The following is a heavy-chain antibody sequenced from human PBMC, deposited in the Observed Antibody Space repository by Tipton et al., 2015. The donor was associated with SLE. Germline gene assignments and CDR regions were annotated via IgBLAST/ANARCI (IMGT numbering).Heavy chain of an antibody. CDR3: ARDMWVRAAVTSEADY. Sequence: TLSLTCAVSGGSMNSGGYSWNWIRQPPGKGLEWIGYVYHSGSAYYNPSLKSRVTISVDRSRNQFSLKLSSVTAADTAVYYCARDMWVRAAVTSEADYWGQGTLVTVSS. CDR1: GGSMNSGGYS. D-gene: IGHD3-10*01. J-gene: IGHJ4*02. CDR2: VYHSGSA. V-gene: IGHV4-30-2*01.